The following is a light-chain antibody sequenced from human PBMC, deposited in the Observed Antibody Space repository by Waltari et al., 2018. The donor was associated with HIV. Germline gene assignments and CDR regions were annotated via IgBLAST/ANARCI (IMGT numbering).Light chain of an antibody. CDR2: DVS. CDR1: SSDVGGYHY. V-gene: IGLV2-14*01. CDR3: SSYTSSSTVYV. Sequence: QSALTQPASVSGSPGQSITISCTGTSSDVGGYHYVSWYQQHPGKAPKLMIYDVSKRPSGVSNRFSGSKSGNTASLTISGLQAEDEADYYCSSYTSSSTVYVFGTGTKVTVL. J-gene: IGLJ1*01.